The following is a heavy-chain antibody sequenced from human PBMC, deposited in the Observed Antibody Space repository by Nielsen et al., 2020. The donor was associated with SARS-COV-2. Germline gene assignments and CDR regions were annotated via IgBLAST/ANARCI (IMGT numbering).Heavy chain of an antibody. CDR2: IYGGNSQT. D-gene: IGHD4-17*01. V-gene: IGHV5-51*01. CDR3: ARPMTTSNDPFDY. J-gene: IGHJ4*02. CDR1: GYTFTNYW. Sequence: GESLKISCKGSGYTFTNYWITWVRQMPGKGLEWMGIIYGGNSQTIYSPPFQGHVTISADKSIATAYLQWSSLEASDTAIYFCARPMTTSNDPFDYWGPGTLVTVSS.